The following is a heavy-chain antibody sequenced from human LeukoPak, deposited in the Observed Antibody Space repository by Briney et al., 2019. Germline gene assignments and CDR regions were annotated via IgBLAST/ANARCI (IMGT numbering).Heavy chain of an antibody. J-gene: IGHJ4*02. CDR2: IKQDESEK. CDR1: GFTFSSYW. D-gene: IGHD3-22*01. CDR3: ARVAKKYGDDKSGYRDSDY. V-gene: IGHV3-7*01. Sequence: HPGGSLRLSCAASGFTFSSYWMNWVRQAPGKGLEWVANIKQDESEKYYVDSVKGRFTISRDNAKNSLYLQMNSLRAEDTAVYYCARVAKKYGDDKSGYRDSDYWGQGTLVTVSS.